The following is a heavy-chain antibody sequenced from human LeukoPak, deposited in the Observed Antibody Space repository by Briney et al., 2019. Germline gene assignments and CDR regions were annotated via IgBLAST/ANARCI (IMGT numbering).Heavy chain of an antibody. J-gene: IGHJ4*02. Sequence: GGSLRLSCAASGFTFSSYGMHWVRQAPGKGLEWVAVIWYDGSNKYYADSVKGRFTISRDNSKNTLYLQMNCLRAEDTAVYYCAKTLRTGYSSGWYYFDYWGQGTLVTVSS. CDR1: GFTFSSYG. D-gene: IGHD6-19*01. CDR2: IWYDGSNK. V-gene: IGHV3-33*06. CDR3: AKTLRTGYSSGWYYFDY.